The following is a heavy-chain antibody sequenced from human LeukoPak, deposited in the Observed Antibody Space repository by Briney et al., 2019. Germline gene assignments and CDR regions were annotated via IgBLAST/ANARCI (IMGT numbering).Heavy chain of an antibody. CDR3: ARQLTPPYYYYGMDV. CDR2: IYYSGST. Sequence: PSQTLSLTCTVSGGSINSGSYYWNWIRQPAGKGLEWIGYIYYSGSTNFNPSLKSRVTISVDTSKNRFSLKLSSVTAADTAVYYCARQLTPPYYYYGMDVWGQGTTVTVSS. D-gene: IGHD3-9*01. J-gene: IGHJ6*02. CDR1: GGSINSGSYY. V-gene: IGHV4-61*09.